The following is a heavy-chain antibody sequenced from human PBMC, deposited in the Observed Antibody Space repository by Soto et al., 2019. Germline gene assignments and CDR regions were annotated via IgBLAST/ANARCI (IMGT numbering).Heavy chain of an antibody. Sequence: SVKVSCKASGGTFSSYTISWVRQAPGQGLEWMGRIIPILGIANYAQKFQGRVTIIADKSTSTAYMELSSLRSEDTAVYYCARLRGYSYGYPGGYFDYWGQGTLVTVSS. CDR1: GGTFSSYT. D-gene: IGHD5-18*01. J-gene: IGHJ4*02. CDR2: IIPILGIA. CDR3: ARLRGYSYGYPGGYFDY. V-gene: IGHV1-69*02.